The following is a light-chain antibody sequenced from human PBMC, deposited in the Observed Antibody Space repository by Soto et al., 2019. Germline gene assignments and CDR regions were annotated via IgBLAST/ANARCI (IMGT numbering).Light chain of an antibody. V-gene: IGLV1-40*01. J-gene: IGLJ2*01. Sequence: QLVLTQPPSVSGAPGQRVSISCTGSRSNIGARYDVHWYQQLPGTAPKLLIFNNNNRPSGVPDRFSGSKSGTSASLAITGLQAEDEGDYYCQSYDRSLTVVFGGGTQLTVL. CDR2: NNN. CDR1: RSNIGARYD. CDR3: QSYDRSLTVV.